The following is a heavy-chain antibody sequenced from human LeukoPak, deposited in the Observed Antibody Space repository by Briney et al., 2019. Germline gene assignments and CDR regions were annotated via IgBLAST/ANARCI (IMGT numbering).Heavy chain of an antibody. J-gene: IGHJ4*02. V-gene: IGHV3-30*04. Sequence: RSGGSLRLSCAASGFTFSSYAMHWVRQAPGKGLEWVAVISYDGSNKYYADSVKGRFTISRDNSKNTLYLQMNSLRAEDTAVYYCARVMDTAMVTPGLFGYWGQGTLVTVSS. CDR1: GFTFSSYA. CDR2: ISYDGSNK. D-gene: IGHD5-18*01. CDR3: ARVMDTAMVTPGLFGY.